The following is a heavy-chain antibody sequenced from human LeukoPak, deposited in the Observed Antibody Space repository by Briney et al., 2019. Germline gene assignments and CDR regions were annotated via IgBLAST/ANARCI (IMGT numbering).Heavy chain of an antibody. V-gene: IGHV3-23*01. Sequence: GGSLRLSCEASGFSFDSYAMSWVRQAPGKGLEWVSAISGSGLSTYYADSVKGRFTISRDNSKNTLYLQMNSLRAEDTAVYYCAKGRYDILTGYYGLIDYWGQGTLVTVSS. CDR2: ISGSGLST. CDR3: AKGRYDILTGYYGLIDY. D-gene: IGHD3-9*01. CDR1: GFSFDSYA. J-gene: IGHJ4*02.